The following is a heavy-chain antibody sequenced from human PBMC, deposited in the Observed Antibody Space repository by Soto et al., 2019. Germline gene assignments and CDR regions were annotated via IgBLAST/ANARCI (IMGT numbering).Heavy chain of an antibody. V-gene: IGHV5-51*01. CDR3: AAGYTTGRDAFDI. D-gene: IGHD6-13*01. CDR1: GYTFTKYW. Sequence: PWEHLELSCKAPGYTFTKYWIGWVRQMPGKGLEGMGVSYSGYADTRYSPAFQGQVTITADKSISTAFLHWTSLNVSDTAMYYCAAGYTTGRDAFDIWGQGTMVTVSS. J-gene: IGHJ3*02. CDR2: SYSGYADT.